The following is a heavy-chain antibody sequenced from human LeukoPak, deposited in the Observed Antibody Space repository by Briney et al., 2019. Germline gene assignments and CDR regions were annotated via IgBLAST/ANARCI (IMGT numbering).Heavy chain of an antibody. J-gene: IGHJ4*02. CDR3: ARELNSSGYAI. V-gene: IGHV1-18*04. D-gene: IGHD3-22*01. CDR1: GYTFTSHG. CDR2: ISAYNGNT. Sequence: ASVKVSCKASGYTFTSHGISRVRQAPGQGLEWMGWISAYNGNTNYVQKLQGRVTMTTDTSTITAYMELSSLRSEDTAVYYCARELNSSGYAIWGQGTLVTVSS.